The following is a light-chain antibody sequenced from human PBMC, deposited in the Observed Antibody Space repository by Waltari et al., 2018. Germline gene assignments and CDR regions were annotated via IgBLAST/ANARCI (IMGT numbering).Light chain of an antibody. V-gene: IGLV2-14*01. J-gene: IGLJ2*01. CDR1: NSDVGGYNY. Sequence: QSVLTQPASVSGSPVQSITISCTGTNSDVGGYNYVSWYQQYPGKAPRLMIYDVTKRPSGVSNRFSGSKSGNTASLTISGLQAEDEADYYCSSYTSSGTLRIFGGGTKVTAL. CDR2: DVT. CDR3: SSYTSSGTLRI.